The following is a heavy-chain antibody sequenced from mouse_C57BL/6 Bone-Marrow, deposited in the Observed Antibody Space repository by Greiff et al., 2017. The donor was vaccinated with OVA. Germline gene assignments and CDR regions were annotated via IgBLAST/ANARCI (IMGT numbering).Heavy chain of an antibody. J-gene: IGHJ1*03. D-gene: IGHD1-1*01. Sequence: QVQLQQSGPELVKPGASVKISCKASGYTFTDYYINWVKQRPGQGLEWIGWIYPGSGNTKYNEKFKGKATLTVDTSSSTAYMQLSSLTSEDSAVYFCAREGAYYYGSKEYFDVWGTGTTVTVSS. CDR2: IYPGSGNT. CDR3: AREGAYYYGSKEYFDV. V-gene: IGHV1-84*01. CDR1: GYTFTDYY.